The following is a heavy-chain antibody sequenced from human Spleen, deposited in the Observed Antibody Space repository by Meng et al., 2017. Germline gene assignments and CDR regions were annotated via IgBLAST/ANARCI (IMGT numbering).Heavy chain of an antibody. CDR1: GGSFSDYY. V-gene: IGHV4-34*01. CDR3: TKNDFHCLGY. Sequence: SETLSLTCVVSGGSFSDYYWSWIRQPPGKGLEWIGEINHSGSSNYSPSLKSRVTISVDTSKNQFSLKLSSVTAADTAVYYCTKNDFHCLGYWGQGTLVTVSS. CDR2: INHSGSS. D-gene: IGHD3-3*01. J-gene: IGHJ4*02.